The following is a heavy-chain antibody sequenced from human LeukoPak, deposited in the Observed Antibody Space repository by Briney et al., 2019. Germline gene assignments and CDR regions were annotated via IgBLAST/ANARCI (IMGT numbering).Heavy chain of an antibody. V-gene: IGHV3-7*01. D-gene: IGHD4-17*01. Sequence: GGSLRLSCAASGFSFINSWMSWVRQAPGKGLEWVALINPDGSVEHYVDAVKGRFTVSRDNAKNSLYLQMNNLRGEDRAVYFCARDPHFGALDYWGRGTLVTVSS. CDR1: GFSFINSW. CDR2: INPDGSVE. CDR3: ARDPHFGALDY. J-gene: IGHJ4*02.